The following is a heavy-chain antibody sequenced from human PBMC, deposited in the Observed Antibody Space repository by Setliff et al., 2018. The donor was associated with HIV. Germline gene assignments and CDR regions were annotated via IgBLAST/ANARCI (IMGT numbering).Heavy chain of an antibody. CDR1: GYNFTNYG. CDR3: AREQYGDKFDY. V-gene: IGHV1-18*01. Sequence: ASVTVSCKASGYNFTNYGIGWVRQAPGQGLEYLGWIGTYSGNTDYAQSVQGRVTMTRDTSTGTVYMDLRSLRCDVTAMYYCAREQYGDKFDYWGQGTLVTVSS. J-gene: IGHJ4*02. D-gene: IGHD4-4*01. CDR2: IGTYSGNT.